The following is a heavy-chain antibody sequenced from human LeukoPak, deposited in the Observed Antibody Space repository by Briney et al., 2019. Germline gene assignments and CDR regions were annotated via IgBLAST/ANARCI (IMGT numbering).Heavy chain of an antibody. CDR3: ARDLTQITIFGVVIHDAFDI. Sequence: SETLSLTCTVSGGSISSSSYYWGWIRQPPGKGLEWIGSIYYRGSTYYNPSLKSRVTISVDTSKNQFSLKLSSVTAADTAVYYCARDLTQITIFGVVIHDAFDIWGQGTMVTVSS. CDR2: IYYRGST. J-gene: IGHJ3*02. D-gene: IGHD3-3*01. CDR1: GGSISSSSYY. V-gene: IGHV4-39*07.